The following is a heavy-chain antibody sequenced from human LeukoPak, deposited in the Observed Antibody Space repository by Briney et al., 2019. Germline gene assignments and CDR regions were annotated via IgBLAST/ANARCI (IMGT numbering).Heavy chain of an antibody. CDR2: INHSGST. CDR1: GGSFSGHY. V-gene: IGHV4-34*01. Sequence: PSETLSLTCAVYGGSFSGHYWSWIRPPPGKGLEWIGEINHSGSTNYNPSLKSRVTISVDTSKNQFSLKLSSVTAADTAVYYCARAFRGFDPWGQGTLVTVSS. CDR3: ARAFRGFDP. J-gene: IGHJ5*02.